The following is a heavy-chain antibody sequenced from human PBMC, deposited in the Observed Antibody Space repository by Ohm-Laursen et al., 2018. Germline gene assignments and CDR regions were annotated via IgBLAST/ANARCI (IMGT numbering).Heavy chain of an antibody. V-gene: IGHV3-7*01. CDR1: GFTFSTYW. Sequence: SLRLSCAASGFTFSTYWMNWFRQAPGKGLESVASINQDGSEKYFVDSVRGRFTIYRDNAKNSLYLQMNGLRAEDTAVYYCVRDRRGGSIELRAGGQGALVTVSS. CDR2: INQDGSEK. J-gene: IGHJ4*02. D-gene: IGHD6-6*01. CDR3: VRDRRGGSIELRA.